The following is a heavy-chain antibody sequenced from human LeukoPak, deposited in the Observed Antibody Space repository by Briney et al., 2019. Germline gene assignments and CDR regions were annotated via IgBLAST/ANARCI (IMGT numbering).Heavy chain of an antibody. J-gene: IGHJ4*02. CDR1: GFTFSTYA. Sequence: PGGSLRLSCAASGFTFSTYAMSWVRQAPGKGLEWVSAISGSGGSTYYADSVKGRFTISRDNSKNTLYLQMNSLRAEDTAVYYCAEDANSGWGYFDYWGQGTLVTVSS. CDR3: AEDANSGWGYFDY. V-gene: IGHV3-23*01. CDR2: ISGSGGST. D-gene: IGHD6-19*01.